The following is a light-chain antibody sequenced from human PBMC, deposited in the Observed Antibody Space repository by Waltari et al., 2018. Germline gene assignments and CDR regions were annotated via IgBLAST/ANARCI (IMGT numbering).Light chain of an antibody. Sequence: EIVLTHSPGTLSLSPGCRATLTCRASQTVRTTYLAWYQQKPGQAPTLPIYGASSRATGIPDRCSGSGSGTDFSLTISSLEPEDFAVYYCQKYDSSPLAVGGGTKVEIK. CDR3: QKYDSSPLA. CDR2: GAS. CDR1: QTVRTTY. V-gene: IGKV3-20*01. J-gene: IGKJ4*01.